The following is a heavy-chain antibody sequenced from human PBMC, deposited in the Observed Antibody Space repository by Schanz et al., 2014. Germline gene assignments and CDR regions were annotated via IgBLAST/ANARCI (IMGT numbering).Heavy chain of an antibody. J-gene: IGHJ3*02. D-gene: IGHD4-17*01. CDR1: GGSFSSNY. Sequence: QVQLQQWGAGLLKPSETLSLTCAVYGGSFSSNYWSWIRQPPGKGLEWIGEINQSGTTNYNPSLKSRVTISVDKSKNQFSLKVRSVTAADTAVYYCARDRGRGDLPGDIWGQGTMVTVSS. CDR2: INQSGTT. V-gene: IGHV4-34*02. CDR3: ARDRGRGDLPGDI.